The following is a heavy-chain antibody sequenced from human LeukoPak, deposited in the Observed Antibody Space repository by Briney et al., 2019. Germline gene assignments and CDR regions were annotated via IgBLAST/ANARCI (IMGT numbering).Heavy chain of an antibody. J-gene: IGHJ4*02. V-gene: IGHV4-39*02. CDR2: IYYSGST. D-gene: IGHD2-8*01. CDR3: ARDSPLSNGCFDY. CDR1: GGSISSSSYY. Sequence: SETLSLTCTVSGGSISSSSYYWGWIRQPPGKGLEWIGSIYYSGSTYYNPSLKSRVTISVDTSKNQFSLKLSSVTAADTAVYYCARDSPLSNGCFDYWGQGTLVTVSS.